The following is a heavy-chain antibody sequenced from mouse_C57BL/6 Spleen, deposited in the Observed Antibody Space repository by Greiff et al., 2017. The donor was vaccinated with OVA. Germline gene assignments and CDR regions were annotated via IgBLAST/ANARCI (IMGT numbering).Heavy chain of an antibody. J-gene: IGHJ3*01. V-gene: IGHV1-22*01. D-gene: IGHD2-1*01. CDR3: ARRDIGNTAWFAY. Sequence: VQLQQSGPELVKPGASVKMSCKASGYTFTDYSMHWVKQSPGKGLEWIGCLNPTDSGTSYNQKFKGKATLTVNKSSSTAYMELSSLTSEDSAVYYCARRDIGNTAWFAYWGQGTLVTVSA. CDR2: LNPTDSGT. CDR1: GYTFTDYS.